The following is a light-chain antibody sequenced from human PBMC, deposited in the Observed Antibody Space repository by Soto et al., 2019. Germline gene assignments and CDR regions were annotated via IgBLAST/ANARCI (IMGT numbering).Light chain of an antibody. J-gene: IGKJ4*01. V-gene: IGKV3-20*01. Sequence: EIVLTQSPGTLSLSPGERATLSCRASKSVSSSYLAWYQQKPGQAPRLLIYGASSKATGIPDRFSGSGSGTEFTLTISRLEPEDFAVYYCQQYDSSPLTFGGGTKVEIK. CDR2: GAS. CDR3: QQYDSSPLT. CDR1: KSVSSSY.